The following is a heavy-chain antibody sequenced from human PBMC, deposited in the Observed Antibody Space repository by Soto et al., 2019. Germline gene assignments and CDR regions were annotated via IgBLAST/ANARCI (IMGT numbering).Heavy chain of an antibody. CDR3: ARDLHCSSWGSVGK. D-gene: IGHD6-13*01. J-gene: IGHJ4*02. Sequence: QVQLVESGGGVVQPGRSLRLSCAASGFTFSSYAMHWVRQAPGKGLEWVAVISYDGSNKYYADSVKGRFTISRDNSKNTLDLQMNSLRAEDTAVYYCARDLHCSSWGSVGKWGQGTLVTVSS. CDR2: ISYDGSNK. V-gene: IGHV3-30-3*01. CDR1: GFTFSSYA.